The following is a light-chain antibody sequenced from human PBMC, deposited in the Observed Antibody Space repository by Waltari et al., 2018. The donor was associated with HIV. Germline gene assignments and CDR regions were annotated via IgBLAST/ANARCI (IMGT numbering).Light chain of an antibody. J-gene: IGLJ2*01. V-gene: IGLV3-1*01. CDR2: QDS. CDR3: QAWDSSTPHVV. CDR1: KLGDKY. Sequence: SYELTQPPSVSVSPGQTASITCSGDKLGDKYACWYQQKPGQSPVLVIYQDSKRPSGITERFSGANSGNTATLTISGTQAMDEADYYCQAWDSSTPHVVFGGGTKLTVL.